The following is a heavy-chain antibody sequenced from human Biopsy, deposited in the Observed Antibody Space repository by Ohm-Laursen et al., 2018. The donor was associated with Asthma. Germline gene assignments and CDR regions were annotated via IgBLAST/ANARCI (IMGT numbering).Heavy chain of an antibody. Sequence: RSLRLSCAASGFMFRSFGRLWVREAPRRALEWVALMSYDGSIKDYADSVKGRFTISRGNSMNTLYLHMNSLRVEDTAVYYCARGLDYSGRSGFDYWGQGTLVTVSS. CDR2: MSYDGSIK. CDR1: GFMFRSFG. D-gene: IGHD3-10*01. CDR3: ARGLDYSGRSGFDY. J-gene: IGHJ4*02. V-gene: IGHV3-30*03.